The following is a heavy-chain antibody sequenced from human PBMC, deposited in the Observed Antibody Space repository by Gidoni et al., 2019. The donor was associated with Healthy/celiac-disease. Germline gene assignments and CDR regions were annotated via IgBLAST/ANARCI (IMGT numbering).Heavy chain of an antibody. Sequence: QVQLQQWGAGLLKPSETLSLTCAVYGGSFSGYYWSWIRQPPGKVLEWIGEINHSGSTNYNPSLKSRVTISVDTSKNQFSLKLSSVTAADTAVYYCARKPDGDYLFDYWGQGTLVTFSS. J-gene: IGHJ4*02. CDR2: INHSGST. CDR3: ARKPDGDYLFDY. D-gene: IGHD4-17*01. V-gene: IGHV4-34*01. CDR1: GGSFSGYY.